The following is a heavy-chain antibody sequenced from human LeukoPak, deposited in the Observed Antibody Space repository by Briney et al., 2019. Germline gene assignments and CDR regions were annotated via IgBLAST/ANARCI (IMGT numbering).Heavy chain of an antibody. J-gene: IGHJ5*02. CDR1: GFTFDDHG. CDR3: ARPPLDLWFGEENWFDP. V-gene: IGHV3-74*01. D-gene: IGHD3-10*01. CDR2: INSDGSST. Sequence: PGGSLRLSCAASGFTFDDHGMSWVRQTPGKGLEWVSRINSDGSSTSYADSVKGRFTISRDNAKNTLYLQMNSLRAEDTAVYYCARPPLDLWFGEENWFDPWGQGTLVTVSS.